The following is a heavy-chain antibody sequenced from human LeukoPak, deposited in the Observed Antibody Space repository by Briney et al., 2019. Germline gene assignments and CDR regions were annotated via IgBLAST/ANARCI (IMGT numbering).Heavy chain of an antibody. CDR3: ARDSSLYSSSWYLDY. D-gene: IGHD6-13*01. J-gene: IGHJ4*02. CDR1: GFTFSNYA. V-gene: IGHV3-23*01. CDR2: ISASGGNT. Sequence: GGSLRLSCAASGFTFSNYAMSWVRQAPGKGLDWVSAISASGGNTYYADSVKGRFTISRDNAKNSLYLQMNSLRAEDTAVYYCARDSSLYSSSWYLDYWGQGTLVTVSS.